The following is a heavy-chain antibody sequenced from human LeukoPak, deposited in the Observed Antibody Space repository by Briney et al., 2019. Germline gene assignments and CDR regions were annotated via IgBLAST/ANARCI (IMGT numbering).Heavy chain of an antibody. CDR3: ARDHMYGDYYYGMDV. D-gene: IGHD4-17*01. CDR1: GYTFTSYG. J-gene: IGHJ6*02. CDR2: ISAYNGST. V-gene: IGHV1-18*01. Sequence: ASVKVSCKASGYTFTSYGISWVRQAPGQGLEWMGWISAYNGSTNYAQKLQGRVTMTTDTSTSTAYMELRSLRSDDTAVYYCARDHMYGDYYYGMDVWGQGTTVTVSS.